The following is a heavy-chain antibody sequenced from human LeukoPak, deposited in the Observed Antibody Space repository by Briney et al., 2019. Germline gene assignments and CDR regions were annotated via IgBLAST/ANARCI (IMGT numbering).Heavy chain of an antibody. J-gene: IGHJ6*02. Sequence: GGSLRLSCAASGFTFSSYWMHWVRQAPGKGLVWVSRINSDGSSTSCADSVKGRFTISRDNAKNTLYLQMNSLRAEDTAVYYCAREEVITIFGVEFYYGMDVWGQGTTVTVSS. V-gene: IGHV3-74*01. CDR1: GFTFSSYW. D-gene: IGHD3-3*01. CDR2: INSDGSST. CDR3: AREEVITIFGVEFYYGMDV.